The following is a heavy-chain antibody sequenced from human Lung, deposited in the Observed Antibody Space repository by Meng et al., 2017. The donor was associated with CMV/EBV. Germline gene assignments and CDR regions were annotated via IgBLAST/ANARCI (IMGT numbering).Heavy chain of an antibody. Sequence: GSLRLSCAVSGGSISTSNWWSWVRQSPEKGLEWIGEIYHSGYTNYNPSLKSRVSMSVDRSKRQFSLRLTSVTAADTAVYFCARVADYGGNCFYYWGPGTLVTVSS. CDR1: GGSISTSNW. CDR2: IYHSGYT. V-gene: IGHV4-4*01. CDR3: ARVADYGGNCFYY. J-gene: IGHJ4*02. D-gene: IGHD4-23*01.